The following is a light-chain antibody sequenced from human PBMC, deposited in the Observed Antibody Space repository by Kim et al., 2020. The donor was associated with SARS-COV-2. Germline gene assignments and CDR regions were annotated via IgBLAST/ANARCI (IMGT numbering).Light chain of an antibody. CDR3: PQYGRS. CDR2: AAS. CDR1: QSVTSTY. V-gene: IGKV3-20*01. Sequence: EIVLTQSPDTLSLSPGDRATLSCKASQSVTSTYLVWYQQKPGQAPRLLLYAASRRAIGIPDRFTGSGSGTDFTLTISRVEPEDFAVYYCPQYGRSFGQGTKLEI. J-gene: IGKJ2*01.